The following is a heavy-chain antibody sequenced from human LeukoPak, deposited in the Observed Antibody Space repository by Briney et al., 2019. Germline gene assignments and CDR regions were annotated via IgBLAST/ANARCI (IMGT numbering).Heavy chain of an antibody. CDR2: ITSDGSGT. CDR3: AKIKGQQLLTNDH. CDR1: GFTFSSYW. D-gene: IGHD6-13*01. V-gene: IGHV3-74*01. J-gene: IGHJ4*02. Sequence: GGSLRLSCAASGFTFSSYWMHWVPQAPGEGRVWVSRITSDGSGTTYADSVKGRFTISRDNAKNTLYLQMNSLRAEDTAVYYCAKIKGQQLLTNDHWGQGTLVTVSS.